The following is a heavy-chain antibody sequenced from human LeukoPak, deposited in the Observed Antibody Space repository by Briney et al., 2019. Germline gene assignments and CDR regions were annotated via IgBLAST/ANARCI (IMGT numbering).Heavy chain of an antibody. Sequence: GGSLRLSCAASGFTFDYYAMHWVRQAPGKGLEWVSGISWNSGSIGYADSVKGRFTISRDNAKNSLYLQMNSLRAEDTALYYCAKDMVRYCSSTSCYSPIYGWGKGTTVTVSS. CDR3: AKDMVRYCSSTSCYSPIYG. V-gene: IGHV3-9*01. D-gene: IGHD2-2*02. CDR2: ISWNSGSI. J-gene: IGHJ6*04. CDR1: GFTFDYYA.